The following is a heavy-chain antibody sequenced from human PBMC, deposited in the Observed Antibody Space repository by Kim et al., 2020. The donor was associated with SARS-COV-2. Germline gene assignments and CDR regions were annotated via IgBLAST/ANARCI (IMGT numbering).Heavy chain of an antibody. J-gene: IGHJ4*02. CDR1: GFTFSSYA. CDR3: ARDILRRVVVIPNFGY. D-gene: IGHD3-22*01. V-gene: IGHV3-30*04. Sequence: GGSLRLSCAASGFTFSSYAMHWVRQAPGKGLEWVAVISYDGSNKYYADSVKGRFTISRDNSKNTLYLQMNSLRAEDTAVYYCARDILRRVVVIPNFGYWGQGTLVTVSS. CDR2: ISYDGSNK.